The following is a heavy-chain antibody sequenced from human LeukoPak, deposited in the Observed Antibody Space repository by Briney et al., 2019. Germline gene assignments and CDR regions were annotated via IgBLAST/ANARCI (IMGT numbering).Heavy chain of an antibody. Sequence: GGSLRLSCAASGLTFSSYAMHWFRQAPGKGLEYVSAISSNGGSTYYANSVKGRFTISRDNSKNTLYLQMGSLRAEDMAVYYCARDPLAAGRAGAFDIWGQGTMVTVSS. CDR2: ISSNGGST. CDR3: ARDPLAAGRAGAFDI. D-gene: IGHD6-13*01. J-gene: IGHJ3*02. V-gene: IGHV3-64*01. CDR1: GLTFSSYA.